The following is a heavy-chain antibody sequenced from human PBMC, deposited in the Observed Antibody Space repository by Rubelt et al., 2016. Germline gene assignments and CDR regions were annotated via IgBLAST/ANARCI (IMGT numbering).Heavy chain of an antibody. CDR2: IWYDGSNK. V-gene: IGHV3-33*06. D-gene: IGHD6-13*01. J-gene: IGHJ4*02. Sequence: SSYGMHWVRQAPGKGLEWVAVIWYDGSNKYYADSVKGRFTISRDNSKNTLYLQMNSLRAEDTAVYYCAKDGGLLAAAGTFYYFDYWGQGTLVTVSS. CDR1: SSYG. CDR3: AKDGGLLAAAGTFYYFDY.